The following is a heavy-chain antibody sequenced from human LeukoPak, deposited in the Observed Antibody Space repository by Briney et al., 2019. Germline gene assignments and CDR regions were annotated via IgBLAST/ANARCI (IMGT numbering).Heavy chain of an antibody. CDR1: GFTVSSNY. D-gene: IGHD6-19*01. CDR3: ASNLSGWYLY. Sequence: GGSLRLSCAASGFTVSSNYMSWVRQAPGMGLEWVSVIYSGGSTYYADSVKGRFTISRDNSKNTLYLQMNSLRAEDTAVYYCASNLSGWYLYWGQGTLVTVSS. V-gene: IGHV3-66*01. CDR2: IYSGGST. J-gene: IGHJ4*02.